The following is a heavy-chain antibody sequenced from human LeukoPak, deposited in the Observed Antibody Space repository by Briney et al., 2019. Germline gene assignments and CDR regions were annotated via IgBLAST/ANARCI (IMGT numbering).Heavy chain of an antibody. CDR2: ISYDGSNK. CDR3: ARGRWEPGGGVDY. CDR1: GFSFNSYG. J-gene: IGHJ4*02. Sequence: PGGSLRLSCAASGFSFNSYGMHWVRQAPGKGLEWVAVISYDGSNKYYGDSVKGRFTISRDNSKNTLYLQMNSLGAEDTAVYYCARGRWEPGGGVDYWGQGTLVTVSS. V-gene: IGHV3-30*03. D-gene: IGHD1-26*01.